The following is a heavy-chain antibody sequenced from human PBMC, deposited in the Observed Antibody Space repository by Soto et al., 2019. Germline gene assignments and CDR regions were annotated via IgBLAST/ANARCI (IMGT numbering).Heavy chain of an antibody. D-gene: IGHD6-6*01. Sequence: SETLSLTCTVSGGSISSSSYYWGWIRQPPGKGLEWIGSIYYSGSTYYNPSLKSRVTISVDTSKNQFSLKLSSVTAADTAVYYCASLRIAARPRGMYYFDYWGQGTLVTVSS. J-gene: IGHJ4*02. CDR3: ASLRIAARPRGMYYFDY. CDR1: GGSISSSSYY. CDR2: IYYSGST. V-gene: IGHV4-39*01.